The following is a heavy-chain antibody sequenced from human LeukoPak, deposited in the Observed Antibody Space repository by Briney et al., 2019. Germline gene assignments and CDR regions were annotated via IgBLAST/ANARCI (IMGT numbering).Heavy chain of an antibody. CDR3: ATHPMRWVQGDYFDY. V-gene: IGHV1-24*01. D-gene: IGHD5-24*01. Sequence: ASVKVSCKVSGYTLTELSMHWVRQAPGKGLEWVGSFDPEDGETINAQKFQGRVTMTEDPSRDTAYMELGSLRSEDTAVYYCATHPMRWVQGDYFDYWGQGTLVTVSS. CDR1: GYTLTELS. J-gene: IGHJ4*02. CDR2: FDPEDGET.